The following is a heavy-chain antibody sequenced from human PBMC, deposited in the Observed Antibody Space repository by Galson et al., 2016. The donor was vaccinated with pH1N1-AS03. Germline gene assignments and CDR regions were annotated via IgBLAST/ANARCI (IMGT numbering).Heavy chain of an antibody. V-gene: IGHV3-23*01. J-gene: IGHJ6*02. D-gene: IGHD3-22*01. CDR2: TSASGGST. CDR3: VKDMRGVANSDYGMDV. CDR1: GFTFSSNA. Sequence: SLRLSCAASGFTFSSNAMTWVRQAPGKGLEWVSTTSASGGSTFYADSVTGRFTISRDNFKNTLSLQMNSLRVDDTALYYCVKDMRGVANSDYGMDVWGQGTTVSVSS.